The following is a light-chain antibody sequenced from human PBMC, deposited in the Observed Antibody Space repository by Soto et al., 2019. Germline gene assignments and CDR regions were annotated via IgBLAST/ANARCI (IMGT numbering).Light chain of an antibody. V-gene: IGKV3-20*01. CDR3: QHYGTSTVT. CDR1: QSVSGTS. CDR2: AAS. J-gene: IGKJ4*01. Sequence: EIGLTQSPDTLSLSPGERASLSCRASQSVSGTSLAWYQQKPGQSPSLLIHAASSRASDIPDRFSGSGSGTDFTLTISRLEPEDFAVYYCQHYGTSTVTFGGGTKVDLK.